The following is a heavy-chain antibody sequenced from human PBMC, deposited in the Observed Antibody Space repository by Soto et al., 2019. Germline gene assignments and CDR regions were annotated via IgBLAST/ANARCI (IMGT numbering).Heavy chain of an antibody. Sequence: ASVKVSCKASGYTFASYAISWMRQAPGQGLEWMGWISAYNGNKNYAQKLQGRVTMTTDTSTSTAYMELRSLRSDDTAVYYCARDPPPPDYWGQGTLVTVSS. CDR2: ISAYNGNK. J-gene: IGHJ4*02. CDR1: GYTFASYA. CDR3: ARDPPPPDY. V-gene: IGHV1-18*01.